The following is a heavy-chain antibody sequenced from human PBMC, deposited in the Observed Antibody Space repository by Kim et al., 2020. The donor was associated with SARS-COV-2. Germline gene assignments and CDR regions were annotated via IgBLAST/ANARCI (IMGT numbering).Heavy chain of an antibody. CDR2: IHHSGTT. V-gene: IGHV4-34*01. CDR3: ARGRHIVAASVRGPNWFDP. D-gene: IGHD2-21*01. Sequence: SETLSLTCVVHGGSFSGYYWSWIRQSPERGLEWIVEIHHSGTTNYNPSLKSRVAMSIDNPNTQVSLILKSVTAADTGVYYCARGRHIVAASVRGPNWFDPWGQGTLVTVSS. CDR1: GGSFSGYY. J-gene: IGHJ5*02.